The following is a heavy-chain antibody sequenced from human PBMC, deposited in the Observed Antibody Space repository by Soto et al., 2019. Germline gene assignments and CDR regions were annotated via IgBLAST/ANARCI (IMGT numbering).Heavy chain of an antibody. CDR3: ARLRSLHAFDI. CDR1: GFTFSSYG. D-gene: IGHD4-17*01. J-gene: IGHJ3*02. V-gene: IGHV3-33*01. CDR2: IWYDGSNK. Sequence: GGSLRLSCAASGFTFSSYGMHWVRQAPGKGLEWVAVIWYDGSNKYYADSVKGRFTISRDNSKNTLYLQMNSLRAEDTAVYYCARLRSLHAFDIWGQGTMVTVSS.